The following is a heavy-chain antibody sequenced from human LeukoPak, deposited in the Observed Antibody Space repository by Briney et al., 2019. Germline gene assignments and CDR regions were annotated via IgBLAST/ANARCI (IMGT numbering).Heavy chain of an antibody. V-gene: IGHV3-64*01. CDR1: GFTFSSYG. CDR2: LSSNGDCT. J-gene: IGHJ4*02. CDR3: ARGSDGSCYSSCNQ. Sequence: GGSLRLSCAASGFTFSSYGMHWVRQAPGKGLEYVSTLSSNGDCTYYANSVKGRFTISRDNSRNTLYLQMGSLRAEDTAVYYCARGSDGSCYSSCNQWGQGTLVTVSS. D-gene: IGHD2-15*01.